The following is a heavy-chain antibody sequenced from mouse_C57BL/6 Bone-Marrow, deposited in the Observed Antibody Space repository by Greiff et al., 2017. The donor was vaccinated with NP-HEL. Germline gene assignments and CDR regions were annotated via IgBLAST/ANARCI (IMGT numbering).Heavy chain of an antibody. J-gene: IGHJ1*03. CDR1: GFNIKNTY. CDR2: IDPANGNT. D-gene: IGHD2-4*01. Sequence: VHVKQSVAELVRPGASVKLSCTASGFNIKNTYMHWVKQRPEQGLEWIGRIDPANGNTKYAPKFQGKATITADTSSNTAYLQLSSLTSEDTAIYYCAGITTGDWYFDVWGTGTTVTVSS. CDR3: AGITTGDWYFDV. V-gene: IGHV14-3*01.